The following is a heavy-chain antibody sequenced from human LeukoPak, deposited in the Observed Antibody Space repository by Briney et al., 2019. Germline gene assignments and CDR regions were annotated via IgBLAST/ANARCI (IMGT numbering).Heavy chain of an antibody. CDR1: GGSFSGYY. J-gene: IGHJ4*02. CDR2: INHSGST. Sequence: SETLSLTCAVYGGSFSGYYWSWIRQPPGKGLEWIGEINHSGSTNYNPSLKSRVTISVDTSKNQFSLKLSSVTAADTAVYYCARDYYDSSGAYARSLTNDYWGQGTLVTVSS. D-gene: IGHD3-22*01. CDR3: ARDYYDSSGAYARSLTNDY. V-gene: IGHV4-34*01.